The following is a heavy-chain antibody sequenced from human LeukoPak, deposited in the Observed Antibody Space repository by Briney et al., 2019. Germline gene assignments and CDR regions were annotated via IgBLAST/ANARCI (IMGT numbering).Heavy chain of an antibody. J-gene: IGHJ5*02. V-gene: IGHV3-23*01. CDR3: AILSWDGRGTFS. Sequence: GGCLRLSCAASGFTCMSWVRQAPGKGLEWVSAIRGGAENTYYADSVRGRFTISRDNYKDTLTLQMNSLRAEDTAIYYCAILSWDGRGTFSWGQGTLVTVSS. D-gene: IGHD2/OR15-2a*01. CDR1: GFTC. CDR2: IRGGAENT.